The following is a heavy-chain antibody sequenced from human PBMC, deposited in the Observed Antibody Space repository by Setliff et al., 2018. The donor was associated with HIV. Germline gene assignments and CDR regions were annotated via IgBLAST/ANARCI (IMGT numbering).Heavy chain of an antibody. CDR3: ARAYCSSTSCYLYAFDI. CDR1: GYTFTSYG. D-gene: IGHD2-2*01. V-gene: IGHV1-18*01. J-gene: IGHJ3*02. Sequence: SVKVSCKASGYTFTSYGISWVRQAPGQGLEWMGWISAYNGNTNYAQKLQGRVTMTTDTSTSTAYMELRSLRSDDTAVYYCARAYCSSTSCYLYAFDIWGQGTMVTVSS. CDR2: ISAYNGNT.